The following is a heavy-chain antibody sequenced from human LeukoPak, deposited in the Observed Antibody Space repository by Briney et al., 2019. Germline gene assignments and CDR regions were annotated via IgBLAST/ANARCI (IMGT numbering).Heavy chain of an antibody. Sequence: PGGSLRLSCAASGFTFSNAWMSWVRQAPGKGLEWVGRINSKTDGGTTDYAAPVKGRFTISRDDSKNTLYLQMNSLKTEDTAVYYCTTDLPAAHEGGISSIASPYYYYYMDVWGKGTTVTVSS. J-gene: IGHJ6*03. V-gene: IGHV3-15*01. CDR2: INSKTDGGTT. D-gene: IGHD2-2*01. CDR3: TTDLPAAHEGGISSIASPYYYYYMDV. CDR1: GFTFSNAW.